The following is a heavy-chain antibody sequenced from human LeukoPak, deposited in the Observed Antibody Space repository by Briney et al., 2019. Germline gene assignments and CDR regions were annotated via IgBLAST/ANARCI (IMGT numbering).Heavy chain of an antibody. V-gene: IGHV3-74*01. J-gene: IGHJ4*02. D-gene: IGHD2-15*01. CDR3: ASSPRSHFDY. CDR2: INGDGSTT. Sequence: PGGSLILSCAASGFTFSSYWMHWVRQAPGKGLVWVSRINGDGSTTSYADSVKGRFTIYRDNAKNTLYLQMTSLRAEDTAVYYCASSPRSHFDYWGQGTLVTVSS. CDR1: GFTFSSYW.